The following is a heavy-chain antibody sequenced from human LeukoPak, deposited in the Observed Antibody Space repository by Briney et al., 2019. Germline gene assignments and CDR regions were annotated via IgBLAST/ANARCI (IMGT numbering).Heavy chain of an antibody. D-gene: IGHD1-26*01. CDR1: GGSISSHY. Sequence: KPSETLSLTCTVSGGSISSHYWSWIRQPPGKGLEWIGYIYYSGSTNYNPSLKSRVTISVDTSKNQFSLKLSSVTAADTAVYYCARGGALGAEEGWFDPWGQGTLVTVSS. J-gene: IGHJ5*02. CDR3: ARGGALGAEEGWFDP. CDR2: IYYSGST. V-gene: IGHV4-59*11.